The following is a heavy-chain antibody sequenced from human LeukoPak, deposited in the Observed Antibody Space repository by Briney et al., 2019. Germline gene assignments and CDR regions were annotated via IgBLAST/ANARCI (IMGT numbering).Heavy chain of an antibody. CDR2: IYPGDSDT. CDR3: ARHPYYDFWSGYRNPDY. CDR1: GYSFTSYW. Sequence: GESLKISCKGSGYSFTSYWIGWVRQMPGKGLEWMGIIYPGDSDTRYSPSFQGQVTISAAESISTAYLQWSSLKASDTAMYYCARHPYYDFWSGYRNPDYWGQGTLVTVSS. D-gene: IGHD3-3*01. J-gene: IGHJ4*02. V-gene: IGHV5-51*01.